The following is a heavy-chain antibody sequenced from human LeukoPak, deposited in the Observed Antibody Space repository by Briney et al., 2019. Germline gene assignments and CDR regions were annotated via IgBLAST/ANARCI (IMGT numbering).Heavy chain of an antibody. J-gene: IGHJ5*02. CDR2: IYSGGST. CDR1: GFTVSSNY. CDR3: AKPDFSRGNYFDP. Sequence: GGSLRLSCAASGFTVSSNYMSWVRQAPGKGLEWVSVIYSGGSTYYADSVKGRFTISRDNSKNTLYLQMNSLRADDTAIYYCAKPDFSRGNYFDPWGQGTLVIVSS. D-gene: IGHD2-21*02. V-gene: IGHV3-66*04.